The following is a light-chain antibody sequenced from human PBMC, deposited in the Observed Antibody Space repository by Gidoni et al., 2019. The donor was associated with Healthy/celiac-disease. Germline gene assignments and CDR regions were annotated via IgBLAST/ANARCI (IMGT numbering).Light chain of an antibody. CDR1: QSVSSY. V-gene: IGKV3-11*01. Sequence: VLTQSPATLSLSPGERATLSCRASQSVSSYLAWYQQKPGQAPRLLIYDASNRATGIPARFSGSGSGTDFTLTISRLEPEDFAVYYCQQRSNWPPWTFGQGTKVEIK. CDR2: DAS. J-gene: IGKJ1*01. CDR3: QQRSNWPPWT.